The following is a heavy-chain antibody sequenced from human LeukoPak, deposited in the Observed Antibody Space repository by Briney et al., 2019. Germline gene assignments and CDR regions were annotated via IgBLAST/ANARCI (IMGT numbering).Heavy chain of an antibody. CDR1: GGSFSGYY. CDR3: ARVTYCGGDCYSFYYYMDA. CDR2: INHSGST. V-gene: IGHV4-34*01. J-gene: IGHJ6*03. Sequence: PSETLSLSCAVYGGSFSGYYWSWIRQPPGKGLEWIGEINHSGSTNYNPSLKSRVTISVDTSKNQFSLKLSSVTAADTAVYYCARVTYCGGDCYSFYYYMDAWDKGTTVTVSS. D-gene: IGHD2-21*01.